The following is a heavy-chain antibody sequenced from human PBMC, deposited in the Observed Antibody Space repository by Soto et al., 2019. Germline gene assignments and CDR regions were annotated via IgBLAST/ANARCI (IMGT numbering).Heavy chain of an antibody. D-gene: IGHD1-26*01. J-gene: IGHJ4*02. CDR2: VIPIFGSA. CDR3: AGVFSDEKSTDYFDY. Sequence: QVQLVQSGAEVKKPGSSVKVSCNASGGTFSSYVISLERQAPGQGLEWMGGVIPIFGSANYAQSCQGRVTITAYESTSTAYMELSSLRSEDTAVYYCAGVFSDEKSTDYFDYWGQGTLVTVSS. CDR1: GGTFSSYV. V-gene: IGHV1-69*01.